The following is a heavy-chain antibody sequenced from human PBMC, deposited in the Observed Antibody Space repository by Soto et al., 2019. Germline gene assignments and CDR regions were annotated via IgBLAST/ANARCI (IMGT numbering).Heavy chain of an antibody. J-gene: IGHJ6*02. CDR2: ISGYNGKT. D-gene: IGHD2-21*02. V-gene: IGHV1-18*01. Sequence: QVQLVQSGGEVRKPGASVTVSCKASGYTFTSYGISWVRQAPGQGLEWMGWISGYNGKTNYAQKVQDRVTMTTHTSTSTVYLELRILRFDDPAVYYCAREGDVPYYYYGMDVWGQGTTVTVSS. CDR3: AREGDVPYYYYGMDV. CDR1: GYTFTSYG.